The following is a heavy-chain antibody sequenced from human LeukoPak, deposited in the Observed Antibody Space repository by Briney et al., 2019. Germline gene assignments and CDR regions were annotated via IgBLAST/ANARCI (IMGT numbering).Heavy chain of an antibody. J-gene: IGHJ5*02. V-gene: IGHV3-74*01. CDR2: INSDGRST. Sequence: GGSLRLSCAASGFSFSSYWMHWVRQDLGKGLEWVSRINSDGRSTSYADSVRGRFIISRDNAKNTLFLQMDSLRVEDTAVYHCVRSYCGGNNCYGWFDPWGQGTLVTVSS. CDR3: VRSYCGGNNCYGWFDP. D-gene: IGHD2-21*01. CDR1: GFSFSSYW.